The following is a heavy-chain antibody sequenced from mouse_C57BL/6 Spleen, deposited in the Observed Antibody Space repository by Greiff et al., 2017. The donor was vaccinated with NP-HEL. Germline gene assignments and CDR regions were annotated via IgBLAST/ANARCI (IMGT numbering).Heavy chain of an antibody. Sequence: QVQLQQSGPGLVQPSQSLSITCTVSGFSLTSYGVHWVRQSPGKGLEWLGVIWRGGSTDYNAAFMSRLSITKDNSKSQVFFKMNSLQADDTAIYYCAKNDYDYDGGDAMDYWGQGTSVTVSS. CDR1: GFSLTSYG. V-gene: IGHV2-5*01. D-gene: IGHD2-4*01. CDR2: IWRGGST. CDR3: AKNDYDYDGGDAMDY. J-gene: IGHJ4*01.